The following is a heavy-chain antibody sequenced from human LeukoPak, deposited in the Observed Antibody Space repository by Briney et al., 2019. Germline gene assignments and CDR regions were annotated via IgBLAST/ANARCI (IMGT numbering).Heavy chain of an antibody. Sequence: GGSLRLSCAASGFTFSSYEMNWVRQAPGKELEWVSYISSSGSTIYYADSVKGRFTISRDNAKNSLYLQMNSLRAEDTAVYYCARKGRLWAGTVRPFDYWGQGTLVTVSS. CDR1: GFTFSSYE. V-gene: IGHV3-48*03. D-gene: IGHD6-19*01. CDR2: ISSSGSTI. CDR3: ARKGRLWAGTVRPFDY. J-gene: IGHJ4*02.